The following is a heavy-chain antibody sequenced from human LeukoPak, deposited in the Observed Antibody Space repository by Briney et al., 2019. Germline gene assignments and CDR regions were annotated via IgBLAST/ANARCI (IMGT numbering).Heavy chain of an antibody. CDR2: INHSGST. V-gene: IGHV4-34*01. J-gene: IGHJ4*02. CDR1: GGSFSGYY. Sequence: SETLSLTCAVYGGSFSGYYWSWIRQTPGKGLEWIGEINHSGSTRYNPSLTSRVTISLETTNNQFSLKLNSVTAADTAVYYCARGPTVEYDILTGYYRFDYWGQGTLVTVSS. CDR3: ARGPTVEYDILTGYYRFDY. D-gene: IGHD3-9*01.